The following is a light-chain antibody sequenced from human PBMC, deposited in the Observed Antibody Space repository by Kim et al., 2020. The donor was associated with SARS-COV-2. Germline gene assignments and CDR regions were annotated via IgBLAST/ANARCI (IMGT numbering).Light chain of an antibody. CDR1: SSDVGGYDY. J-gene: IGLJ2*01. Sequence: QSALTQPASVSGSPGQSITISCTGTSSDVGGYDYVSWFQQHPGKAPKLVIFDVTDRPSGVSNRFSGSKSGNTASLTISGLQAEDEADYYCSSYTSSDTLVFCGGTKVTVL. V-gene: IGLV2-14*03. CDR3: SSYTSSDTLV. CDR2: DVT.